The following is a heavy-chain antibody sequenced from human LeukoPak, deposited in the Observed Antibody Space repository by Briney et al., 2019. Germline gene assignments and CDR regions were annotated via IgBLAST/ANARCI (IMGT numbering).Heavy chain of an antibody. V-gene: IGHV1-69*05. J-gene: IGHJ4*02. CDR3: ASHPGYCSGGSCYYYYFDY. CDR1: GGTFSSYA. D-gene: IGHD2-15*01. CDR2: IIPIFGTA. Sequence: SVKVSCKASGGTFSSYAISWVRQAPGQGLEWMGRIIPIFGTANYAQKFQGRVTITTDGSTSTAYMELSSLRSEDTAVYYCASHPGYCSGGSCYYYYFDYWGQGTLVTVSS.